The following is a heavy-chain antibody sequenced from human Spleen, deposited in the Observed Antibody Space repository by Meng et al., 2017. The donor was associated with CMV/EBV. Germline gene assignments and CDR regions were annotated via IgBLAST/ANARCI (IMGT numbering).Heavy chain of an antibody. D-gene: IGHD1-7*01. CDR2: ISAYNGNT. CDR1: GYTFTSYG. V-gene: IGHV1-18*01. CDR3: ARDTRELPRGLDGY. Sequence: KASGYTFTSYGISWVRQAPGQGLEWMGCISAYNGNTNYAQKLQGRVTMTTDTSTSTAYMELRSLRSDDTAVYYCARDTRELPRGLDGYWGQGTLVTVSS. J-gene: IGHJ4*02.